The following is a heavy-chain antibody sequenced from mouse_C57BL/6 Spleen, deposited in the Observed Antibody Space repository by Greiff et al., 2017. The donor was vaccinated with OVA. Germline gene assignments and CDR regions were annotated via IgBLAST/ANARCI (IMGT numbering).Heavy chain of an antibody. CDR3: ARGGSGYRAWFAY. V-gene: IGHV1-53*01. CDR2: INPSNGGT. J-gene: IGHJ3*01. CDR1: GYTFTSYW. Sequence: VQLQQPGTELVKPGASVKLSCKASGYTFTSYWMHWVKQRPGQGLEWIGNINPSNGGTNYNEKFKSKATLTVDKSSSTAYMQLSSLTSEDSAVYYCARGGSGYRAWFAYWGQGTLVTVSA. D-gene: IGHD3-2*02.